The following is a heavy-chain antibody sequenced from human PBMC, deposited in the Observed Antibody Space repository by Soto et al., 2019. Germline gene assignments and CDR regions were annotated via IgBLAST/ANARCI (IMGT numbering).Heavy chain of an antibody. CDR3: ARDFSDSSGCFDY. D-gene: IGHD6-19*01. CDR2: LNSDGSST. J-gene: IGHJ4*02. V-gene: IGHV3-74*01. Sequence: PGGSLRLSCAASGFTFSSYWMHWVRQAPGKGQVWVSRLNSDGSSTSYADTEKGRYTISRDNARNTLYLQMNSLRAEDTAVYYCARDFSDSSGCFDYWGQGT. CDR1: GFTFSSYW.